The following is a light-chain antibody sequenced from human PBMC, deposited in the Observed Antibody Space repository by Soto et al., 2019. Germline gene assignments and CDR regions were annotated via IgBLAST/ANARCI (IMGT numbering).Light chain of an antibody. CDR2: DAS. CDR1: QSVRSY. J-gene: IGKJ4*01. CDR3: HQRSKWPLT. Sequence: EIVLTQSPATLSLSTGERATLSCRASQSVRSYLAWYQQKPGQAPRLLIYDASNRTTDIPARFSGSGSGTNFTLTISSLDPEDSAVYYCHQRSKWPLTFGGGTKVEIK. V-gene: IGKV3-11*01.